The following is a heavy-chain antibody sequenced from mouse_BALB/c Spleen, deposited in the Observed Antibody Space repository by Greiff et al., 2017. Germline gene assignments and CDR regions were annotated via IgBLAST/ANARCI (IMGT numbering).Heavy chain of an antibody. CDR1: GFSLTGYG. D-gene: IGHD2-3*01. Sequence: VQRVESGPGLVAPSQSLSITCTVSGFSLTGYGVNWVRQPPGKGLEWLGMIWGDGSTDYNSALKSRLSISKDNSKSQVFLKMNSLQTDDTARYYCARDEGIYDGYSFAYWGQGTLVTVSA. CDR2: IWGDGST. CDR3: ARDEGIYDGYSFAY. J-gene: IGHJ3*01. V-gene: IGHV2-6-7*01.